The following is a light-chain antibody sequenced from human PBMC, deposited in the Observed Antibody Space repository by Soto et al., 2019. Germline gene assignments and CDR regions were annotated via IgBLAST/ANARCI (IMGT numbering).Light chain of an antibody. Sequence: DIVLTQSPLSLSVTPGEPASITCTSSQSLLHTSGDNYLDWYVQRPGQSPQLLIYLGSKRAPGVSDRISGTGSGTRFTLRISRVEADDVAISYCMQAKQIPRTFGQGTKVDIK. CDR2: LGS. CDR1: QSLLHTSGDNY. CDR3: MQAKQIPRT. V-gene: IGKV2-28*01. J-gene: IGKJ1*01.